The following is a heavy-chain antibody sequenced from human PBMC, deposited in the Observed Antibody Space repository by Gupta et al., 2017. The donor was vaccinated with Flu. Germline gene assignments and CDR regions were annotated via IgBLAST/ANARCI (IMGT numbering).Heavy chain of an antibody. Sequence: PGKELEWVAAISYDGSNGLDADSVKGRFTMPRDNSKDPLYLILNSQRAEETAGYVCARARSAGTPPSYSFDYWGQGTLVTVSS. CDR3: ARARSAGTPPSYSFDY. V-gene: IGHV3-30*04. CDR2: ISYDGSNG. D-gene: IGHD1-26*01. J-gene: IGHJ4*02.